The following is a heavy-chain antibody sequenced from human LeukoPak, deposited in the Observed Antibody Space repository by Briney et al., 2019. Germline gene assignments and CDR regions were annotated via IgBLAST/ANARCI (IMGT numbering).Heavy chain of an antibody. V-gene: IGHV4-34*01. J-gene: IGHJ4*02. Sequence: PSETLSLTCAVYGGSFSDYYWTWIRQSPGKGLEWNGEINHSGRTNYNPSLKSRVTILVDTSKNQFSLRLTSVTAADTAVYYCARSPPPGATAYGVVDYWGQGTLVIVSS. D-gene: IGHD3-16*01. CDR3: ARSPPPGATAYGVVDY. CDR2: INHSGRT. CDR1: GGSFSDYY.